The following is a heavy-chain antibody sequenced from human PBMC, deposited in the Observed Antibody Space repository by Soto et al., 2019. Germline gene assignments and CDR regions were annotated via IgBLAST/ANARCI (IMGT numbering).Heavy chain of an antibody. J-gene: IGHJ5*02. CDR2: IHHSGNT. V-gene: IGHV4-4*02. D-gene: IGHD2-2*01. CDR3: ARARQYCSSSSCYLDP. CDR1: GGSISSNNW. Sequence: PSETLSLTCAVSGGSISSNNWWNWVRQPPGKGLEWIGEIHHSGNTNYNPSLKSRVTISVDKSKNQFSLKLNSVTAADTAVYYCARARQYCSSSSCYLDPWGQGTLVTVSS.